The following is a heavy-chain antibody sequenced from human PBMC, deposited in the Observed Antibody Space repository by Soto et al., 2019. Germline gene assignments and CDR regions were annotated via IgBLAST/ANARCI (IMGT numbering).Heavy chain of an antibody. CDR1: GFSFSTYG. D-gene: IGHD3-9*01. CDR3: SRDDSDWFFS. Sequence: GGSLRLSCAASGFSFSTYGMHWVRQAPGKGLEWVAFISNDGSNKYYADSVKGRFTISRDNSKKTAYLQMNSLESEDTAVYYCSRDDSDWFFSWGRGTLVTVSS. J-gene: IGHJ4*02. CDR2: ISNDGSNK. V-gene: IGHV3-30*03.